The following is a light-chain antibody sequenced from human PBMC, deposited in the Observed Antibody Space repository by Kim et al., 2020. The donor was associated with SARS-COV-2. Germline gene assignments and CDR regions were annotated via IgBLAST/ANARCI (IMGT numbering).Light chain of an antibody. CDR1: QSISDW. CDR3: QKYNSYSYT. J-gene: IGKJ2*01. Sequence: DIQMTQSPSTLTASVGDRVTITCRASQSISDWLAWYQQKPGKAPKVLIYQASSLKSGAPSRFSGRGFGTEFTLTISSLQPEDFAIYYCQKYNSYSYTFGQGTKLEI. V-gene: IGKV1-5*03. CDR2: QAS.